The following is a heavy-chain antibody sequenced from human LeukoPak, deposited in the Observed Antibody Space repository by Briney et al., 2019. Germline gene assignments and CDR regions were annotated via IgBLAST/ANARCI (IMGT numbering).Heavy chain of an antibody. D-gene: IGHD3-22*01. CDR3: ARHGYYDRDDAFDI. CDR2: IYSGGST. Sequence: GGSLRLSCAASGFTVSSNYMSWVRQAPGKGLECVSVIYSGGSTYYADSVKGRFTISRDNSKNTLYLQMNSLRAEDTAVYYCARHGYYDRDDAFDIWGQGTMVTVSS. CDR1: GFTVSSNY. V-gene: IGHV3-53*01. J-gene: IGHJ3*02.